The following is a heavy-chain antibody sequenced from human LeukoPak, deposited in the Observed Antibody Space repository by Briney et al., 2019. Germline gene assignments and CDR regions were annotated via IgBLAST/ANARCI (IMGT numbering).Heavy chain of an antibody. D-gene: IGHD2-2*01. CDR3: ARDLGFCSSTSCFPRY. CDR1: GFTFSSYW. Sequence: GGSLRLSCAASGFTFSSYWMNWVRRAPGKGLEWVANIKQDGSEKNYVDSVKGRFTISRDNAKNSLYLQMNSLRVEDTAVYYCARDLGFCSSTSCFPRYWGQGTLVTVSS. CDR2: IKQDGSEK. V-gene: IGHV3-7*03. J-gene: IGHJ4*02.